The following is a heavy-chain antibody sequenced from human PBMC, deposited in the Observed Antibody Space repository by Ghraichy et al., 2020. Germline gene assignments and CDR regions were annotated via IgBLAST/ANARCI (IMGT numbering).Heavy chain of an antibody. V-gene: IGHV3-15*05. Sequence: GGSLRLSCTASGFTFSNAWMSWVRQAPGKGLEWVGRIKRKTDGETTDYAAPVKGRFTISRDDSRTTVSLQMNSLITEDTAVYYCATGSGLRYFDLWGRGTLVTVSS. D-gene: IGHD3-22*01. CDR2: IKRKTDGETT. CDR3: ATGSGLRYFDL. CDR1: GFTFSNAW. J-gene: IGHJ2*01.